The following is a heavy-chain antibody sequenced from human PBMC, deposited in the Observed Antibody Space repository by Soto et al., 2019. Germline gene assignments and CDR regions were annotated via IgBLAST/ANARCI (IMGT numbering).Heavy chain of an antibody. CDR1: GYTFTSYY. CDR2: INPSGGST. D-gene: IGHD2-2*01. V-gene: IGHV1-46*01. Sequence: GASVKVSCKASGYTFTSYYMHWVRQAPGQGLEWMGIINPSGGSTSYAQKFQGRVTMTRDTSTSTVYMELSSLRSEDTAVYYCARDWNIVVVPAAMGWFDPWGQGTLVTVSS. J-gene: IGHJ5*02. CDR3: ARDWNIVVVPAAMGWFDP.